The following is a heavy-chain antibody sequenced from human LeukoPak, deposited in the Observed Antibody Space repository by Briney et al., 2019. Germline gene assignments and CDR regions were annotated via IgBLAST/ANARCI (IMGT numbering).Heavy chain of an antibody. J-gene: IGHJ3*02. CDR3: ARIAAADPVAFDI. CDR1: GGSFSGYY. V-gene: IGHV4-34*01. D-gene: IGHD6-13*01. CDR2: INHSGST. Sequence: PSETLSLTCAVYGGSFSGYYWSWIRQPPGKGLEWIGEINHSGSTNYNPSLKSRVTISVDTSKNQFSLKLSSVTAAGTAVYYCARIAAADPVAFDIWDQGTMVTVSS.